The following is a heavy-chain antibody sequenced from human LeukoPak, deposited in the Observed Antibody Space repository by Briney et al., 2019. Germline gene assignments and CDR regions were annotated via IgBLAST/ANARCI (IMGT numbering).Heavy chain of an antibody. CDR3: TNGRTKVTSPEFDY. V-gene: IGHV3-23*01. D-gene: IGHD1-26*01. J-gene: IGHJ4*02. Sequence: GGSLRLSCAASGFTFSSFAMSWVRQAPGKGLEWVSAISGSASGTYYADSVKGRFTISRDNSKNTLYLQMNSLRVEDTAVYYCTNGRTKVTSPEFDYWGQGTLVTVSS. CDR2: ISGSASGT. CDR1: GFTFSSFA.